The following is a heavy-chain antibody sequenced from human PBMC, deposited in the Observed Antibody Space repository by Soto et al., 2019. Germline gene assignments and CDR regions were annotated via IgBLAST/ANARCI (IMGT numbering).Heavy chain of an antibody. V-gene: IGHV3-53*02. CDR2: IYSGGST. J-gene: IGHJ6*02. CDR3: ATPAAADNYYYYGMDV. CDR1: GFTVSSNY. D-gene: IGHD6-13*01. Sequence: EVQLVETGGGLIQPGGSLRLSCAASGFTVSSNYMSWVRQAPGKGLEWVSVIYSGGSTYYADSVKGRFTISRDNSKNTLYLQMNSLRAEDTAVHYCATPAAADNYYYYGMDVWGQGTTVTVSS.